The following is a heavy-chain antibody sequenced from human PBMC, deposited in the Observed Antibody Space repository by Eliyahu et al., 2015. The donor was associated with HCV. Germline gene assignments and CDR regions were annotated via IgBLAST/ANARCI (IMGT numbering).Heavy chain of an antibody. D-gene: IGHD3-3*01. CDR3: ARDLTIPRAYYFDY. Sequence: MNWVRQAPGKGLEWVSSISSSSSYIYYADSVKGRFTISRDNAKNSLYLQMNSLRAEDTAVYYCARDLTIPRAYYFDYWGQGTLVTVSS. V-gene: IGHV3-21*01. CDR2: ISSSSSYI. J-gene: IGHJ4*02.